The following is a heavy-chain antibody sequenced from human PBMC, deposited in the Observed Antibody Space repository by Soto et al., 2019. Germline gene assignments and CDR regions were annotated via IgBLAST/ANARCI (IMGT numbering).Heavy chain of an antibody. CDR3: ANARYCRGGSCYGLPYYYGMDV. J-gene: IGHJ6*02. CDR1: GFPFSSYA. Sequence: EVHLLESGVGLVQPGGSLRLSCAASGFPFSSYAMSWVRQAPGKGLEWVSGISGSGAGTYYADSVQGRFTISRDNSENTLYLEMNSLRAEDTAVYYCANARYCRGGSCYGLPYYYGMDVWGQGTTVTVSS. CDR2: ISGSGAGT. D-gene: IGHD2-15*01. V-gene: IGHV3-23*01.